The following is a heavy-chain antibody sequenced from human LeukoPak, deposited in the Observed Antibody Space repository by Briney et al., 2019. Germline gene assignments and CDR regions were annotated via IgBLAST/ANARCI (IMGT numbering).Heavy chain of an antibody. D-gene: IGHD4-17*01. J-gene: IGHJ4*02. CDR2: IKSETDGGTT. CDR1: GFTISNAW. Sequence: GGSLRLSCAASGFTISNAWMSWVRQAPGKGLEWVGRIKSETDGGTTDYAAPVKGRFTISRDDSKNTLYLQMNSLKTEDTAVYYCTTEADYGDYYFDYWGQGTLVTVSS. V-gene: IGHV3-15*01. CDR3: TTEADYGDYYFDY.